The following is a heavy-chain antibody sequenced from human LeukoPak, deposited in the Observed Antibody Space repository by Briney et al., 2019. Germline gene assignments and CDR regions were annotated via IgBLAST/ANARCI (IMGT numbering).Heavy chain of an antibody. J-gene: IGHJ2*01. CDR3: ARVFLRYCSSTSCQTYWYFDL. D-gene: IGHD2-2*01. CDR1: GGSISSGSYY. V-gene: IGHV4-30-2*01. CDR2: IYHSGST. Sequence: SETLSLTCTVSGGSISSGSYYWSWIRQPPGKGLEWIGYIYHSGSTYYNPSLKSRVTISVDRSKNQFSLKLSSVTAADTAVYYCARVFLRYCSSTSCQTYWYFDLWGRGTLVTVSS.